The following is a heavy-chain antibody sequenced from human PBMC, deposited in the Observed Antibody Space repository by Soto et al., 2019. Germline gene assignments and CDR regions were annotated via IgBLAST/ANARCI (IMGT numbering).Heavy chain of an antibody. CDR3: ARGRLSYYGYYYFDY. J-gene: IGHJ4*02. CDR1: RGAFSGYA. V-gene: IGHV1-69*13. Sequence: ASGKVSCKASRGAFSGYAISWVRQAPGQGLEWMGGIIPIFGTANYAQKFQGRVTITADESTSTAYMERSSLRSEDTAVYYCARGRLSYYGYYYFDYWGQGTLVTVPS. D-gene: IGHD3-10*01. CDR2: IIPIFGTA.